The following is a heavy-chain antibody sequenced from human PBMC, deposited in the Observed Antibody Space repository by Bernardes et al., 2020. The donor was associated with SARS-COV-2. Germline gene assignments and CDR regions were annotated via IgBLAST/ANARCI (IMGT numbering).Heavy chain of an antibody. D-gene: IGHD3-22*01. Sequence: SETLSLTCTVSGGSISSYYWSWIRQPPGKGLEWIGYIYYSGSTNYNPSLKSRVTISVDTSKNQFSLKLSSVTAADTAVYYCARGALWYYDSSGRGAFDIWGQGTMVTVSS. CDR3: ARGALWYYDSSGRGAFDI. V-gene: IGHV4-59*01. J-gene: IGHJ3*02. CDR1: GGSISSYY. CDR2: IYYSGST.